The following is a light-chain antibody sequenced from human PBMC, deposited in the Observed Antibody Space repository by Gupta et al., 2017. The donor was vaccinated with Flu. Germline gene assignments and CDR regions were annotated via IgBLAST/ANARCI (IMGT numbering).Light chain of an antibody. Sequence: SSVLIQAPSVSVAPGQTARVTCGGNSSGSISVHWYQQRPGQAPVLVISDDSDRPSGIPDRFSGSNSGNTATLTISRVEAGDEADYYCQVWDSDSDHWVFGGGTKLTVL. CDR2: DDS. J-gene: IGLJ3*02. V-gene: IGLV3-21*02. CDR3: QVWDSDSDHWV. CDR1: SSGSIS.